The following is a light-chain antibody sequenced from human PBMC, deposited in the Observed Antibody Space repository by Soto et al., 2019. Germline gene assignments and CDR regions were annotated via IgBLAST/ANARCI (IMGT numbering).Light chain of an antibody. J-gene: IGLJ1*01. CDR2: EIN. Sequence: QSVLTQPPSASGSPGQSVTISCTGTSSDVGAYDYVSWYQQHPGKAPKLMIYEINKRPSGVPDRFSGSKSGNTASLTVSGLQAEDEADYYCCSYASSSSYVFGTGTKVTVL. CDR3: CSYASSSSYV. V-gene: IGLV2-8*01. CDR1: SSDVGAYDY.